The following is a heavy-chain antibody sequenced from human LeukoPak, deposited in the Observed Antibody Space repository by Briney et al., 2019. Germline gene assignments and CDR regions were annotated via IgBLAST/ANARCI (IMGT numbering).Heavy chain of an antibody. CDR2: IYYSGST. CDR3: AREVIEDWFDP. Sequence: PSETLSLTCTVSGGSISSGAYYWNWIRQHPGKGLEWIGYIYYSGSTYYNPSLKSRVTMSVDTSKNQFSLKLSSVTAADTAVYYCAREVIEDWFDPWGQGTLVTVSS. J-gene: IGHJ5*02. V-gene: IGHV4-31*03. D-gene: IGHD2/OR15-2a*01. CDR1: GGSISSGAYY.